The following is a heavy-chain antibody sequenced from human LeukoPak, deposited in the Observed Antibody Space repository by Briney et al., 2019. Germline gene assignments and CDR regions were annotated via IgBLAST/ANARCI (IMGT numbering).Heavy chain of an antibody. CDR1: GGSISSGSYY. CDR3: ARDQRYYDSSGPDY. CDR2: IYTSGST. V-gene: IGHV4-61*02. J-gene: IGHJ4*02. Sequence: PSQTLSLTCTVSGGSISSGSYYWSWIRQPAGKGLEWIGRIYTSGSTNYNPSLKSRVTISVDTSKNQFSLKLSSVTAADTAVYCCARDQRYYDSSGPDYWGQGTLVTVSS. D-gene: IGHD3-22*01.